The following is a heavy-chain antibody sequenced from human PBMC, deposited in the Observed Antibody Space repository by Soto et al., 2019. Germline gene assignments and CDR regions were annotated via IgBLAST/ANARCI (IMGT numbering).Heavy chain of an antibody. J-gene: IGHJ4*02. D-gene: IGHD2-15*01. CDR3: ARGRVKQWWGQPFDY. Sequence: PSETLSLTCAAYGGSFSGYYWSWIRQPPGKGLEWIGEINHSGSTNYNPSLKSRVTISVDTSKNQFSLKLSSVTAADTAVYYCARGRVKQWWGQPFDYWGQGTLVTVSS. CDR1: GGSFSGYY. CDR2: INHSGST. V-gene: IGHV4-34*01.